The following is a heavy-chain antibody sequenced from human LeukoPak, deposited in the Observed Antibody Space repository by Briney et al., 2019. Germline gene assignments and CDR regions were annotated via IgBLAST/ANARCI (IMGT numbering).Heavy chain of an antibody. Sequence: GGSLRLSCAASGFTLSSFALRWVRQAPGKGLEWVSAISGRGRGGSTNYADSVKGRFTISRDNSKNTLYLQMNSLRAEDTAVYYCAKVGIDGSGPFDHWGQGTLVTVSS. CDR3: AKVGIDGSGPFDH. V-gene: IGHV3-23*01. J-gene: IGHJ4*02. D-gene: IGHD3-10*01. CDR2: ISGRGRGGST. CDR1: GFTLSSFA.